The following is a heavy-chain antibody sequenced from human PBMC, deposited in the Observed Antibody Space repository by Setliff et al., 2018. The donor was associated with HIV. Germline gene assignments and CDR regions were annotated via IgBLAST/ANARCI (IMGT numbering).Heavy chain of an antibody. V-gene: IGHV4-4*07. CDR3: ARSMGAFDY. Sequence: SETLSLTCTVSGGSISAYYWSWIRQPAGKGLEYIGRISAGGSTNYNPSLRSRVTISINTSKNQFSLELSSVTAADTAVYYCARSMGAFDYWGPGALVTVSS. CDR1: GGSISAYY. CDR2: ISAGGST. J-gene: IGHJ4*02. D-gene: IGHD1-26*01.